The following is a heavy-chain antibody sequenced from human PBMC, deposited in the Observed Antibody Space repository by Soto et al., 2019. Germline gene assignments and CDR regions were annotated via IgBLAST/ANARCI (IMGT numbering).Heavy chain of an antibody. Sequence: GGSLRLSCAASGFTFSSYAMTWVRQAPGKGLEWVSGISGSGETTYYADSMEGRFTISRDNSKNTLYLQMNSLRADDTAVYFCAKVFSLQQLVPDYFDSWGQGTQVTVSS. CDR1: GFTFSSYA. CDR2: ISGSGETT. V-gene: IGHV3-23*01. J-gene: IGHJ4*02. D-gene: IGHD4-4*01. CDR3: AKVFSLQQLVPDYFDS.